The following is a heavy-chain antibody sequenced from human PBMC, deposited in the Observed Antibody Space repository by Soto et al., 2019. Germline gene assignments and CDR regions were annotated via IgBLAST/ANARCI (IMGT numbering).Heavy chain of an antibody. J-gene: IGHJ6*02. D-gene: IGHD3-22*01. CDR2: INHSGST. V-gene: IGHV4-34*01. CDR1: GGSFSGYY. CDR3: ARGPLHSSGSDYYYGMDV. Sequence: SETLSLTCAVYGGSFSGYYWSWIRQPPGKGLEWIGEINHSGSTNYNPSLKSRVTISVDTSKNQFSLKLSSVTAADTAVYYCARGPLHSSGSDYYYGMDVWGQGTTVTVSS.